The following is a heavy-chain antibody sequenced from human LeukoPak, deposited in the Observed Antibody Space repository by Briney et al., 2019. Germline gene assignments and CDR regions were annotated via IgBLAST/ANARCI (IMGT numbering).Heavy chain of an antibody. Sequence: PSETLSLTCTVSGGSISSSSYYWGWIRQPPGKGLEWIGSIYYSGSTYYSPSLKSRVTISVDTSKNQFSLKLSSVTAADTAVYYCARRRDGAAAPNFDYWGQGTLVTVSS. V-gene: IGHV4-39*07. CDR1: GGSISSSSYY. D-gene: IGHD6-13*01. CDR3: ARRRDGAAAPNFDY. CDR2: IYYSGST. J-gene: IGHJ4*02.